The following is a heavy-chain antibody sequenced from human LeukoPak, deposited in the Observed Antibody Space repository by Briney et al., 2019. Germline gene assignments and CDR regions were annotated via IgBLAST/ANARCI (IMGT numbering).Heavy chain of an antibody. CDR2: IYHSGST. CDR3: ARASPYISSWTNALDI. D-gene: IGHD6-13*01. Sequence: SETLSLTCTVSGGSISSGGYYWSWIRQPPGKGLEWIGYIYHSGSTYYNPSLKSRVTISVDTSKNQFSLKLSSVTAADTAVYYCARASPYISSWTNALDIWGQGTMVTVSS. J-gene: IGHJ3*02. V-gene: IGHV4-30-2*01. CDR1: GGSISSGGYY.